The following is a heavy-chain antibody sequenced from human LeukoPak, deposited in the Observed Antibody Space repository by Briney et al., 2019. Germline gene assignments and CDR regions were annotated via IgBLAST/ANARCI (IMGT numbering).Heavy chain of an antibody. D-gene: IGHD6-13*01. V-gene: IGHV6-1*01. CDR1: GDSVSSNSAA. CDR3: ARDPYSSSWYGRGYYYYYMDV. CDR2: TYYRSKWYN. J-gene: IGHJ6*03. Sequence: SQTLSLTCAISGDSVSSNSAAWNWIRQSPSRGLEWLGMTYYRSKWYNDYAVSVKSRITINPDTSKNQFSLQLNSVTPEDTAVYYCARDPYSSSWYGRGYYYYYMDVWGKGTTVTVSS.